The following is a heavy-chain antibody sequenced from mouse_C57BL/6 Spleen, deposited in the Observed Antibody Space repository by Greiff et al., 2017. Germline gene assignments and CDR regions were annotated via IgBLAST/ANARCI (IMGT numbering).Heavy chain of an antibody. CDR2: ISDGGSYT. CDR1: GFTFSSYA. D-gene: IGHD1-1*01. V-gene: IGHV5-4*01. Sequence: EVKLVESGGGLVKPGGSLKLSCAASGFTFSSYAMSWVRQTPEKRLEWVATISDGGSYTYYPDNVTGRFTISRDNAKNNLYLQMSHLKSEDTAMYYCARDTAYYDGSSYYFDYWGQGTTLTVSS. CDR3: ARDTAYYDGSSYYFDY. J-gene: IGHJ2*01.